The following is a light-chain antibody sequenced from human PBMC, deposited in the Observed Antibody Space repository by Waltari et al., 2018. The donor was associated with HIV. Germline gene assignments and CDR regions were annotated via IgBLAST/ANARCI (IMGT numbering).Light chain of an antibody. CDR2: DAS. J-gene: IGKJ4*01. Sequence: DIQLTPSPSSLSASVGNRVTITCRASQGINNYLNWYQQKPGKAPKLVIYDASILDTGVPATFSGRGFGTNFTLSISNLQPEDVATYYCQQYNNVPLTFGGGTKVEIK. CDR1: QGINNY. V-gene: IGKV1-33*01. CDR3: QQYNNVPLT.